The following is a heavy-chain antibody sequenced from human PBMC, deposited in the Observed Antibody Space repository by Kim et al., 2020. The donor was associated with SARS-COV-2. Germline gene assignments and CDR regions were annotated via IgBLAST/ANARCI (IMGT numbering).Heavy chain of an antibody. J-gene: IGHJ5*02. CDR3: AREFADAGRAFDL. CDR2: SNPDSVIT. D-gene: IGHD6-13*01. CDR1: GFTFSNHY. Sequence: ASVKVSCKTSGFTFSNHYMHWVRQAPGQGLEWMGQSNPDSVITRYAQNFQGRVTMTRDTSTAILYMELTSLRSEDTAVYYCAREFADAGRAFDLWGQGSLVTVSS. V-gene: IGHV1-46*01.